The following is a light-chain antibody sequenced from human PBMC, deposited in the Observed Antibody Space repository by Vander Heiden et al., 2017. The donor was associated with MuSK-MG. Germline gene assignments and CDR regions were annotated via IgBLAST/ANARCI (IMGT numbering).Light chain of an antibody. CDR1: QSLSSSK. J-gene: IGKJ1*01. Sequence: EIVLTQSPGTLSLSPGERATLSCRASQSLSSSKLAWYQQKPGQAPRLLMYSASNRATGIPDRFSGSGSGTDFTLTISRLEPEDVAVYDGQQYRTFGQGTKVEVK. CDR3: QQYRT. V-gene: IGKV3-20*01. CDR2: SAS.